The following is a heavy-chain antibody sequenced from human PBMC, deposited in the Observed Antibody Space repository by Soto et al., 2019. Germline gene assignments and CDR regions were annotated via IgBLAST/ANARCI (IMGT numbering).Heavy chain of an antibody. CDR1: AFTLTTCW. J-gene: IGHJ6*02. CDR2: INSDGSTT. Sequence: GGVLRVSSDAPAFTLTTCWIHRVRQAPGKGLVWVSRINSDGSTTNYADSVKGRFTISRDNAKNTLYLQMNSLRAEDTAVYYCARGAYYDMGVWGQGTTVTV. CDR3: ARGAYYDMGV. V-gene: IGHV3-74*01.